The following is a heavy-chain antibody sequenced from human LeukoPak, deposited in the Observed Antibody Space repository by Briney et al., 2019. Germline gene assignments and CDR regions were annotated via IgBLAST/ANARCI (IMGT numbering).Heavy chain of an antibody. CDR3: ARGPEVIWGSYRFDY. V-gene: IGHV4-38-2*02. D-gene: IGHD3-16*02. J-gene: IGHJ4*02. CDR2: IYTSGST. Sequence: SETLSLTCIVSGYSISSGYYWGWIRQPPGKGLEWIGRIYTSGSTNYNPSLKSRVTISVDTSKNQFSLKLSSVTAADTAVYYCARGPEVIWGSYRFDYWGQGTLVTVSS. CDR1: GYSISSGYY.